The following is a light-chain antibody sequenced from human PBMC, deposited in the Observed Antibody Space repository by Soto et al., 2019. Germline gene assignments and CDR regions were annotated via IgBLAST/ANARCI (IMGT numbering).Light chain of an antibody. CDR1: PRIHSH. CDR2: AAS. V-gene: IGKV1-9*01. CDR3: QQLNSYPAIT. Sequence: IQLTQSPSSRSAFDGDRGTIICRASPRIHSHLASYHQHPGTPPKRLIYAASTLQSGVPSRFSGSGSGTEFTLTISSLQPEDVATYYCQQLNSYPAITFGQGTRLDIK. J-gene: IGKJ5*01.